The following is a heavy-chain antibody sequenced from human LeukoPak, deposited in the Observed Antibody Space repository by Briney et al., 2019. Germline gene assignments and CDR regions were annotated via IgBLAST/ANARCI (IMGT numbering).Heavy chain of an antibody. Sequence: SETLSLTCTVSGGSISSSSYYWGWIRQPPGKGLEWIGSIYYSGSTYYNPSLKSRVTISVDTSKNQFSLKLSSVTAADTAVYYCARDLGATYYDSSGKLYWYFDLWGRGTLVTVSS. D-gene: IGHD3-22*01. CDR3: ARDLGATYYDSSGKLYWYFDL. V-gene: IGHV4-39*07. CDR1: GGSISSSSYY. J-gene: IGHJ2*01. CDR2: IYYSGST.